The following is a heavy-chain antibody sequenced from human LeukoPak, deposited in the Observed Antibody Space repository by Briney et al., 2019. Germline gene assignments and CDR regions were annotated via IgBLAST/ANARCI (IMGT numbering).Heavy chain of an antibody. J-gene: IGHJ4*02. Sequence: GASVKVSCKASGGTFSSYAISWVRQAPGQGLEWMGRIIPILGIANYAQKSQGRVTITADKSTSTAYMELSSLRSEGTAVYYCARDRDSSGYYQIFFDYWGQGTLVTVSS. V-gene: IGHV1-69*04. CDR2: IIPILGIA. CDR1: GGTFSSYA. D-gene: IGHD3-22*01. CDR3: ARDRDSSGYYQIFFDY.